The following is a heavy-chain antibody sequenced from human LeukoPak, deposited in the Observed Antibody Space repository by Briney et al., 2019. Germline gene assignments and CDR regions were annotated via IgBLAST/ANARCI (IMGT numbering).Heavy chain of an antibody. V-gene: IGHV3-23*01. CDR1: GFTFSSYA. CDR2: ISGSGGST. D-gene: IGHD5-18*01. J-gene: IGHJ4*02. CDR3: AKDLVSGYSYGYGLDY. Sequence: GGSLRLSCAASGFTFSSYAMSWVRQAPGKGLEWVSAISGSGGSTYYADSVKGRFTISRDNSKNTLYLQMNSLRAEDTAVYYCAKDLVSGYSYGYGLDYWGQGTLVTVSS.